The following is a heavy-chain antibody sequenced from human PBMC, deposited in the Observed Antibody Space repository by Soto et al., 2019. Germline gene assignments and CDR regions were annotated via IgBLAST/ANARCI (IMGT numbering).Heavy chain of an antibody. CDR1: GDSVSSNSAA. Sequence: PSQTLSLTCAISGDSVSSNSAAWNWIRQSPSRGLEWLGRTYYRSKWYNDYAVSVKSRITINPDTSKNQFSLQLNSVTPEDTAVYYCARVPHDFWSGYYYYYGMDVWGQGTTVTVS. V-gene: IGHV6-1*01. J-gene: IGHJ6*02. CDR2: TYYRSKWYN. CDR3: ARVPHDFWSGYYYYYGMDV. D-gene: IGHD3-3*01.